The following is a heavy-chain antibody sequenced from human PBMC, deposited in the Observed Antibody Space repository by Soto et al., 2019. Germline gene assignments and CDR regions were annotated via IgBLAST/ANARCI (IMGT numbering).Heavy chain of an antibody. CDR3: ARLGIVVVPAAIGFHYYYYMDV. Sequence: SETLSLTCAVYGGSFSGYYWSWIRQPPGKGLEWIGEINHSGSTNYNPSLKSRVTISVDTSKNQFSLKLSSVTAADTAVYYCARLGIVVVPAAIGFHYYYYMDVWGKGTTVTVSS. CDR1: GGSFSGYY. V-gene: IGHV4-34*01. D-gene: IGHD2-2*03. CDR2: INHSGST. J-gene: IGHJ6*03.